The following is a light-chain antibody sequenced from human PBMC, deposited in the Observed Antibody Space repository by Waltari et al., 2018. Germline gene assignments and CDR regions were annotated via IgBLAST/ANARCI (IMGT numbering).Light chain of an antibody. CDR1: GSDVGAYHY. CDR3: SSYISHMGWV. CDR2: DVS. J-gene: IGLJ3*02. Sequence: QSALTQPASVSGSPGPSIPISCPGTGSDVGAYHYVPWFQHRPGEAPKLMIYDVSNRPSGVSSRFSGSKSGNTASLTISGLQAEDDADYYCSSYISHMGWVFGGGTKLSVL. V-gene: IGLV2-14*01.